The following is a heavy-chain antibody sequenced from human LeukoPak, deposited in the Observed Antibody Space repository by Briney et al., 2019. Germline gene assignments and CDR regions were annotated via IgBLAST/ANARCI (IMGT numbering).Heavy chain of an antibody. D-gene: IGHD1-1*01. CDR2: ISAYNGNT. J-gene: IGHJ6*03. V-gene: IGHV1-18*01. CDR1: GYTFTSYG. CDR3: ARQQLEWATIRNVGYYQYYYMDV. Sequence: ASVKVSCKASGYTFTSYGISWVRQAPGQGLEWMGWISAYNGNTNYAQKFQGRVTMTTDTPTTTAYMELRSLRSDDTAVYYCARQQLEWATIRNVGYYQYYYMDVWGKGTTVTVSS.